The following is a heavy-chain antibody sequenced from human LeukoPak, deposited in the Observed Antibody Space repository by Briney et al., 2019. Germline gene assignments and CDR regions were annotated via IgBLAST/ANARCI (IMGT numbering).Heavy chain of an antibody. Sequence: ASETLSLTCTVSGGSISSYYWSWIRQPPGKGLEWIGYIYYSGSTNYNPSLKSRVTISVDTSKNQFSLKLSSVTAADTAVYYCARDYMAAMVTFFDYWGQGTLVTVSS. D-gene: IGHD5-18*01. CDR1: GGSISSYY. J-gene: IGHJ4*02. CDR2: IYYSGST. V-gene: IGHV4-59*12. CDR3: ARDYMAAMVTFFDY.